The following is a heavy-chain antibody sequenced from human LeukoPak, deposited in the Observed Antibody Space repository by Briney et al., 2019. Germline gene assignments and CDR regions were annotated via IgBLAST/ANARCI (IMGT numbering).Heavy chain of an antibody. CDR2: IYYSGST. CDR1: GGSISNYY. D-gene: IGHD2-2*01. J-gene: IGHJ5*02. Sequence: PSETLSLTCTVSGGSISNYYWSWIRQPPGKGLEWIGYIYYSGSTYYNPSLKSRVTISVDTSKNQFSLKLSSVTAADTAVYYCAREGYCSSTSCYSWFDPWGQGTLVTVSS. V-gene: IGHV4-59*06. CDR3: AREGYCSSTSCYSWFDP.